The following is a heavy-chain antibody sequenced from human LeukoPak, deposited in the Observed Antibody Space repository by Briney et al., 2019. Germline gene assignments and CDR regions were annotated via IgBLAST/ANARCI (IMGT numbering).Heavy chain of an antibody. CDR2: IYYSGST. D-gene: IGHD2-2*01. CDR1: GGSISSSSYY. Sequence: KTSETLSLTCTVSGGSISSSSYYWGWIRQPPGKGLEWIGSIYYSGSTYYNPSLKSRVTISVDTSKNQFSLKLSPVTAADTAVYYCARHKAGVVVPAYYFDYWGQGTLVTVSS. V-gene: IGHV4-39*01. CDR3: ARHKAGVVVPAYYFDY. J-gene: IGHJ4*02.